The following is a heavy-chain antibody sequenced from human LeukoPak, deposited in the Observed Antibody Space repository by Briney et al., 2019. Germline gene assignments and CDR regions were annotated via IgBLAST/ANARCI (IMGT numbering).Heavy chain of an antibody. D-gene: IGHD3-10*01. Sequence: SQTLSLTCTVSGGSISSGDYFWSWIRQPPGKGLEWIVYIHYSGSTFYNPSLKSRVTISVNTSKNQFSLNLSSVTAADTAVYHCARDPGAYPYYFDYWGQGTLVTVSS. CDR2: IHYSGST. CDR3: ARDPGAYPYYFDY. V-gene: IGHV4-30-4*01. J-gene: IGHJ4*02. CDR1: GGSISSGDYF.